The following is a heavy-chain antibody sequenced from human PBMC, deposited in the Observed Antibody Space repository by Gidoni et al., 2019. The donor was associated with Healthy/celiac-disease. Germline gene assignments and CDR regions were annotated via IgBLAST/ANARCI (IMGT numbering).Heavy chain of an antibody. Sequence: QVQLVQSGAEVKKPGASVKVSCKASGYTFTSYAMHWVRQAPGQRLEWMGWINAGNGNTKYSQKFQGRVTITRDTSASTAYMELSSLRSEDTAVYYCARAHDGSPADNWFDPWGQGTLVTVSS. V-gene: IGHV1-3*01. CDR2: INAGNGNT. D-gene: IGHD1-1*01. J-gene: IGHJ5*02. CDR3: ARAHDGSPADNWFDP. CDR1: GYTFTSYA.